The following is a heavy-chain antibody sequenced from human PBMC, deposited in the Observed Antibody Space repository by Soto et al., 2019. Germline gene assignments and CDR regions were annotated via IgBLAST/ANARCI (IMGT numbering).Heavy chain of an antibody. Sequence: EVQLLESGGGLVQPGGSLRLSCAASGFTFSSYAMNWVRQAPGKGLEWDSVISGSGDSTYYADSVKGRFTISRDTSKNTRYLQMNSLRAEDTAVYYCASRSSGWYFDYWGQGTLITVSS. D-gene: IGHD6-19*01. CDR3: ASRSSGWYFDY. CDR1: GFTFSSYA. CDR2: ISGSGDST. J-gene: IGHJ4*02. V-gene: IGHV3-23*01.